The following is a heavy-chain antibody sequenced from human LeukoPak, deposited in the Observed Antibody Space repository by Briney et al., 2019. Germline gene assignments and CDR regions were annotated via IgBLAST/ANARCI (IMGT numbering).Heavy chain of an antibody. CDR2: IWYDGSNK. D-gene: IGHD3-10*01. J-gene: IGHJ4*02. CDR1: GFTFTDAW. CDR3: ARDQSRGSGSYSFDY. Sequence: GGSLRLSCAASGFTFTDAWMNWVRQAPGKGLEWVAVIWYDGSNKYYADSVKGRFAISRDNSKNTLYLQMNSLRAEDTAVYYCARDQSRGSGSYSFDYWGQGTLVTVSS. V-gene: IGHV3-33*08.